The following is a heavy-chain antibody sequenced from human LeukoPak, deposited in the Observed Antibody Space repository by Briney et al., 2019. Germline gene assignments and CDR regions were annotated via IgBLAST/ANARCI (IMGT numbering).Heavy chain of an antibody. CDR1: GITFSSYG. V-gene: IGHV3-30*03. J-gene: IGHJ4*02. CDR3: ARDYVGAVPGTRGVY. CDR2: ISHDGNNK. D-gene: IGHD1-26*01. Sequence: PGGSLRLSCAASGITFSSYGMYWVRQAPGKGLEWVAVISHDGNNKYYADSVKGRFTISRDNSKNTLYLQMNSLRAEDTAVYYCARDYVGAVPGTRGVYWGQGTLVTVST.